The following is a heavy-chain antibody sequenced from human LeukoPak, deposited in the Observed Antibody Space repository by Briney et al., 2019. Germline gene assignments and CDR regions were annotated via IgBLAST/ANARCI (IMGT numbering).Heavy chain of an antibody. CDR1: GGSFSGYY. V-gene: IGHV4-34*01. D-gene: IGHD2-2*02. Sequence: SETLSLTCAVYGGSFSGYYWSWIRQPPGKGLEWIGEINHSGSTNYNPSLKSRVTISVDTSKNQFSLKLSSVTAADTAVYYCARESVTAIYDYWGQGTLVTVSS. CDR3: ARESVTAIYDY. J-gene: IGHJ4*02. CDR2: INHSGST.